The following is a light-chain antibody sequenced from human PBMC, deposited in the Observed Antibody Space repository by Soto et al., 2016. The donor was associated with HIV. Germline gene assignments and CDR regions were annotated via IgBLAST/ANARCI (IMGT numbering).Light chain of an antibody. J-gene: IGKJ1*01. CDR3: QQYNSYSRT. CDR2: KAS. CDR1: QGIKNE. Sequence: IQMTQSPSSLSASLGDRVTITCRASQGIKNELGWYQQKPGKAPKLLIYKASSLESGVPSRFSGSGSGTEFTLTISSLQPDDFATYYCQQYNSYSRTFGQGTKVEIK. V-gene: IGKV1-5*03.